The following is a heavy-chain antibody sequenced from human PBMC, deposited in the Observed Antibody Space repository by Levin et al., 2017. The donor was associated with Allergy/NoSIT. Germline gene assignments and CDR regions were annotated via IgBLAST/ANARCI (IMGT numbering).Heavy chain of an antibody. CDR1: GYNFNIYG. V-gene: IGHV1-18*01. D-gene: IGHD3-22*01. Sequence: VASVKVSCKASGYNFNIYGLSWVRQAPGQGLEWMGLISAYNDDTNYAQKFQGRVTMTKDTSTSTAYMELRSLRSDDTAVYYCARDDSSGYNPDYWGQGTLVTVSS. CDR2: ISAYNDDT. CDR3: ARDDSSGYNPDY. J-gene: IGHJ4*02.